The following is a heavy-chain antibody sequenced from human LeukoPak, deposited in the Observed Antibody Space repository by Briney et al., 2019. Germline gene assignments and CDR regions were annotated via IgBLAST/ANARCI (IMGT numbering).Heavy chain of an antibody. CDR3: ARAPYYYDTSADQDFDY. D-gene: IGHD3-22*01. CDR1: GYTFTSYY. V-gene: IGHV1-46*01. Sequence: GASVKVSCKVSGYTFTSYYMHWVRQAPGQGLEWMGIINPSGGSTSYAQKFQGRVTMTRDTSTSTVYMELSSLRSEDTAVYYCARAPYYYDTSADQDFDYWGQGTLVTVSS. J-gene: IGHJ4*02. CDR2: INPSGGST.